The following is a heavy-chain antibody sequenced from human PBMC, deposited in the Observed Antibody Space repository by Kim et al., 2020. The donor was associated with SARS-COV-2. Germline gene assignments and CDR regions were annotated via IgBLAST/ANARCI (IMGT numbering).Heavy chain of an antibody. CDR2: IKSDGITT. V-gene: IGHV3-74*03. Sequence: GGSLRLSCAASGFTFSSYYMHWVRQAPGKGLVWVSNIKSDGITTKYADSVKGRFTISIDNAKNTLYLQMDSLRAEDTAVYYCTRGNYGFDVWGQGTSVTV. CDR3: TRGNYGFDV. J-gene: IGHJ6*02. CDR1: GFTFSSYY.